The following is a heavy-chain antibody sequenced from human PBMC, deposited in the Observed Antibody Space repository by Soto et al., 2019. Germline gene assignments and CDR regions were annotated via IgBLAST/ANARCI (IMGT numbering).Heavy chain of an antibody. Sequence: SVKVSCKASGGTFSRYAISWVRQAPGQGLEWMGGIIPIFGTANYAQKFQGRVTITADKSTSTAYMELSSLRSEDTAVYYCSTSSSRDYYYGMDVWGQGTTVTVSS. CDR3: STSSSRDYYYGMDV. J-gene: IGHJ6*02. CDR2: IIPIFGTA. CDR1: GGTFSRYA. V-gene: IGHV1-69*06. D-gene: IGHD2-2*01.